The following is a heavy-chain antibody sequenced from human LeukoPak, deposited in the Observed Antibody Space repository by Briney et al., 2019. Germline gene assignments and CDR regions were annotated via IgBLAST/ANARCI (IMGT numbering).Heavy chain of an antibody. Sequence: GGSLRLSCAASGFTVSSNYMSWVRQAPGKGLEWVSAINGGGENTYYADSVKGRFTISRDNSKNTLYLQMNSLRAEDTAVYYCARDENYYGSGGYGMDVWGQGTTVTVSS. J-gene: IGHJ6*02. D-gene: IGHD3-10*01. V-gene: IGHV3-66*01. CDR3: ARDENYYGSGGYGMDV. CDR1: GFTVSSNY. CDR2: INGGGENT.